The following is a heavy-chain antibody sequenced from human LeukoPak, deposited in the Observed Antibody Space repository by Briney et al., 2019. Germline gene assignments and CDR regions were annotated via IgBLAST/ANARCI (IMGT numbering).Heavy chain of an antibody. CDR2: IYGAGAT. Sequence: PGGSLTLSCAASGFTVSDDYLAWVRQAPGTGLEWISVIYGAGATYYADSVKGRFTISRDGSKNMLFLQLTNLSPEDGAVYYCARLLPASRHYFDYWGQGTPVTVSS. CDR3: ARLLPASRHYFDY. V-gene: IGHV3-53*01. J-gene: IGHJ4*02. CDR1: GFTVSDDY. D-gene: IGHD2-15*01.